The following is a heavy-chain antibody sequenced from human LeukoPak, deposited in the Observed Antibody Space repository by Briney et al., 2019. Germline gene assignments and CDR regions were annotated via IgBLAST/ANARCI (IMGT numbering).Heavy chain of an antibody. D-gene: IGHD1-14*01. V-gene: IGHV3-11*06. CDR3: ERVASQTKALFDY. CDR1: GFTFSDYY. J-gene: IGHJ4*02. Sequence: KPGGSLRLSCAASGFTFSDYYMSWIRQAPGKGLEWVSYISSSSSYTNYADSVKGRFTISRDNAKNSLYLQMNSLRAEDTAVYYRERVASQTKALFDYWGQGTLVTVSS. CDR2: ISSSSSYT.